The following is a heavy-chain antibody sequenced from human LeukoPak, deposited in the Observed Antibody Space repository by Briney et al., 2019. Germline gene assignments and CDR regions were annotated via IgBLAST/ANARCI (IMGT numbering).Heavy chain of an antibody. V-gene: IGHV3-11*04. J-gene: IGHJ5*02. CDR2: ISSSGSTI. CDR1: GFTFSGYY. Sequence: GGSLRLSCAASGFTFSGYYMSWIRQAPGKGLEWVSYISSSGSTIYYADSVKGRFTISRDNAKKSLYLQMNSLRAEGTAVYYCASTYNWNPAYNWFDPWGQGTLVTVSS. CDR3: ASTYNWNPAYNWFDP. D-gene: IGHD1-20*01.